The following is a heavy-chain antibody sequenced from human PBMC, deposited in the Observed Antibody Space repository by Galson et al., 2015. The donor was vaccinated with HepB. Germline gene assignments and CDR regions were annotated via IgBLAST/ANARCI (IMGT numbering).Heavy chain of an antibody. D-gene: IGHD3-22*01. Sequence: SLRLSCAASGFTFSSYAMHWVRQAPGKGLEWVAVISYDGSNKYYADSVKGRFTISRDNSKNTLYLQMNSLRAEDTAVYYCATMNYYDTSGYYYSDGFDVWGQGTMVTVSS. V-gene: IGHV3-30-3*01. CDR3: ATMNYYDTSGYYYSDGFDV. CDR1: GFTFSSYA. CDR2: ISYDGSNK. J-gene: IGHJ3*01.